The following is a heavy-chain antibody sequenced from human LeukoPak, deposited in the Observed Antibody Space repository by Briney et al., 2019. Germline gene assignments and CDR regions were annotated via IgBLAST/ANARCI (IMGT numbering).Heavy chain of an antibody. CDR1: GDSINSSSHY. CDR3: ARHGLILAATGHFDC. Sequence: PSETLSLTCTVSGDSINSSSHYWGWIRQPPGKGLEWIGSIFYSGSTYSSPSLKSRVTISVDTSKNQLSLRLNSVTAADTAVYYCARHGLILAATGHFDCWGQGTLVTVSS. CDR2: IFYSGST. J-gene: IGHJ4*02. V-gene: IGHV4-39*01. D-gene: IGHD6-13*01.